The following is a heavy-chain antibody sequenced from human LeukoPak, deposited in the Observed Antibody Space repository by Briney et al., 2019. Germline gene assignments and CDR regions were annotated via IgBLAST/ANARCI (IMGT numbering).Heavy chain of an antibody. CDR3: ARDARVYSSSTGGYYYYGMDV. CDR1: GFTFSSYG. Sequence: GRSLRLSCAASGFTFSSYGMHWVRQAPGKGLEWVAVIWYDGSNKYYADSVKGRFTISRDNPKNTLYLQMNSLRAEDTAVYYCARDARVYSSSTGGYYYYGMDVWGQGTTVTVSS. CDR2: IWYDGSNK. D-gene: IGHD6-13*01. J-gene: IGHJ6*02. V-gene: IGHV3-33*01.